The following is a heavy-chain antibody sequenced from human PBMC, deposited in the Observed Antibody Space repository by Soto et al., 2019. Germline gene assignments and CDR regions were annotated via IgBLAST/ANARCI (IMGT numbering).Heavy chain of an antibody. D-gene: IGHD3-3*01. Sequence: TLSLTCAVSGASISTAGYTWSWIRQPPGKCLEWIGYIYPSGASTYNPSLRSRVTISLDASRNRFSLSVGSVTAADTAVYYCARATFGAVLHLEVWGQGXTVTVYS. CDR1: GASISTAGYT. J-gene: IGHJ6*02. V-gene: IGHV4-30-2*01. CDR3: ARATFGAVLHLEV. CDR2: IYPSGAS.